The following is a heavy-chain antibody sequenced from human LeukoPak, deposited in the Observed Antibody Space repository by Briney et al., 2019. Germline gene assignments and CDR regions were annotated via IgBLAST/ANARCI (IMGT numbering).Heavy chain of an antibody. CDR2: IWYDGSNK. D-gene: IGHD4/OR15-4a*01. CDR3: ARDDDYGDRRYFDY. CDR1: GFTFSRYG. Sequence: GGSLRLSCAASGFTFSRYGMHWARQAPGKGLEWVAAIWYDGSNKYYTDSVKGRFTISRDNSKDTLYLQMNSLRAEDTAVYYCARDDDYGDRRYFDYWGQGTLVTVSS. J-gene: IGHJ4*02. V-gene: IGHV3-33*01.